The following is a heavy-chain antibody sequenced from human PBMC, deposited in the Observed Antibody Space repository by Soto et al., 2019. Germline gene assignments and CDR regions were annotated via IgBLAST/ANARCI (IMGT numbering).Heavy chain of an antibody. CDR1: GFTFDDYA. D-gene: IGHD1-7*01. J-gene: IGHJ6*03. CDR3: AKDKVELRYYYMDV. V-gene: IGHV3-9*01. CDR2: ISWNSGSI. Sequence: GGSLRLSCAASGFTFDDYAMHWVRQAPGKGLEWVSGISWNSGSIGYADSVKGRFTISRNNAKNSLYLQMNSLRAEDTALYYCAKDKVELRYYYMDVWGKGTTVTVSS.